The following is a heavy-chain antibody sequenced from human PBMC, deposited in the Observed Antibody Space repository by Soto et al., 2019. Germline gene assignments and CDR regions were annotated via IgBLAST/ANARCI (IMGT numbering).Heavy chain of an antibody. CDR3: AREDSIIIPAVSDF. V-gene: IGHV3-21*01. CDR2: ISKSDYT. CDR1: GFAFNKYG. D-gene: IGHD2-2*01. Sequence: KPGGSLRLSCTVSGFAFNKYGISWVRQAPGKGLEWVSSISKSDYTYYSDSVKGRFTISRDNAKNSVSLQMNTLRVEDTAVYYCAREDSIIIPAVSDFWGQGTLVTVSS. J-gene: IGHJ4*02.